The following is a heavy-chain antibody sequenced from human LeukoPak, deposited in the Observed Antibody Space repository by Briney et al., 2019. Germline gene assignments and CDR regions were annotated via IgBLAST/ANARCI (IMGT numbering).Heavy chain of an antibody. J-gene: IGHJ4*02. CDR1: GYSISSGYY. V-gene: IGHV4-38-2*02. Sequence: SDPLSLTCTVSGYSISSGYYWGWIRQPPGKGLEWLASIYHSGTIYYNPSLKSRVTISVDTSKNQFSLKLTSVTAADTAVYYCARGLGRQQLVSPFDYWGQGTLVTVSS. D-gene: IGHD6-13*01. CDR3: ARGLGRQQLVSPFDY. CDR2: IYHSGTI.